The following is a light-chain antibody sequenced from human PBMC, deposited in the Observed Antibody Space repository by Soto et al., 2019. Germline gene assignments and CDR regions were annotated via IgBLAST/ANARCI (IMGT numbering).Light chain of an antibody. J-gene: IGKJ4*01. CDR1: QSVSRS. CDR2: DAS. CDR3: QQYNSYSPLT. V-gene: IGKV3-11*01. Sequence: SVLTQSPAALSLSPGDSATLSCRASQSVSRSSTWYQQKPGQPPRLLNDDASTRATGIPPMFSGSGSATDFTLTISFLHPDYFATYYCQQYNSYSPLTFGGGTKVDIK.